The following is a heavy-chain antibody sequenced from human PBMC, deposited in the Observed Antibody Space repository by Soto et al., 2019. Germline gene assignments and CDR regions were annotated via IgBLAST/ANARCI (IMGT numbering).Heavy chain of an antibody. CDR3: ARESVAVAGTDFDY. CDR2: IWYDGSNK. V-gene: IGHV3-33*01. Sequence: GGSLRLSWAASGFSFRSYGMHWVRQAPGKGLEWVAVIWYDGSNKYYEDSVKGRFTISRDNSMYTLYLQMNSLRAEDTAVYYCARESVAVAGTDFDYWGQGTLVTVSS. J-gene: IGHJ4*02. D-gene: IGHD6-19*01. CDR1: GFSFRSYG.